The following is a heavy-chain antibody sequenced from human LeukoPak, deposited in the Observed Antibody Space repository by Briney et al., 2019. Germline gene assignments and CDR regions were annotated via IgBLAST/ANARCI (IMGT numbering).Heavy chain of an antibody. CDR1: GFTFSDYY. CDR3: ARETMDDYYDSSGYRH. J-gene: IGHJ4*02. V-gene: IGHV3-11*04. D-gene: IGHD3-22*01. Sequence: PGGSLRLSCAASGFTFSDYYMSWIRQAPGKGLEWVSYISSSGSTIYYADSVKGRFTISRDNAKNSLYLQMNSLRAEDTAVYYCARETMDDYYDSSGYRHWGQGTLVTVSS. CDR2: ISSSGSTI.